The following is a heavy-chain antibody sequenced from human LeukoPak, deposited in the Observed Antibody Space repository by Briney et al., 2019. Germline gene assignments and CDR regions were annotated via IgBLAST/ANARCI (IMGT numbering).Heavy chain of an antibody. V-gene: IGHV1-2*02. D-gene: IGHD3-3*01. CDR2: INPNSGGT. CDR3: ARGGTYYDFWSGYLETIDY. J-gene: IGHJ4*02. CDR1: GYTFTGYY. Sequence: ASVKVSCKASGYTFTGYYMHWVRQAPGQGLEWMGWINPNSGGTNYAQKFQGRVTMTRDTSISTAYMELSRLRSDDTAVYYCARGGTYYDFWSGYLETIDYWGQGTLVTVSS.